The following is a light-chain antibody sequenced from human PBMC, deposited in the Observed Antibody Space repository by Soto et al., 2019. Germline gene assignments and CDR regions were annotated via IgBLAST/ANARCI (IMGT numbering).Light chain of an antibody. CDR2: SAF. CDR1: QDINVY. Sequence: DIQMTQSPSSVSASIGDTVIITCRASQDINVYLNWYQHKPGEVPKLLIYSAFTLHSGVPSRFTGSGSETDFTLTIRGLQPEDFATYYCQHGYVAPYSFGQGTKVDI. V-gene: IGKV1-39*01. CDR3: QHGYVAPYS. J-gene: IGKJ2*03.